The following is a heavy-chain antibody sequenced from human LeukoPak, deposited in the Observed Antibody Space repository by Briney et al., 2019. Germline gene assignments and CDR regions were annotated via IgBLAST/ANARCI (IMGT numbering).Heavy chain of an antibody. Sequence: SETLSLTCTVSGGSISSYYWGWIRQPPGKGLEWIGSIYYSGSTYYNPSLKSRVTISVDTSKNQFSLKLRSVTAADTAVYYCGGYVDETLLFDYWGQGTLVTVSS. CDR2: IYYSGST. D-gene: IGHD1-1*01. CDR3: GGYVDETLLFDY. J-gene: IGHJ4*02. CDR1: GGSISSYY. V-gene: IGHV4-39*01.